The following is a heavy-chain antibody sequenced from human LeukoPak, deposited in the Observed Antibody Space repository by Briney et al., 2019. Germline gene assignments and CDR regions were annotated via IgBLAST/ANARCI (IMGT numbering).Heavy chain of an antibody. CDR3: AEGPGQSTEN. V-gene: IGHV3-7*03. D-gene: IGHD1-1*01. J-gene: IGHJ4*02. CDR1: GLTFSSSW. Sequence: GGSLRLSCAVSGLTFSSSWMDWVRQAPGKGLEWVASINPDGNKKYSADSVKGRFTISRDNAESSLYLQMSSLRVEDTAVYYCAEGPGQSTENWGQGTLVTVSS. CDR2: INPDGNKK.